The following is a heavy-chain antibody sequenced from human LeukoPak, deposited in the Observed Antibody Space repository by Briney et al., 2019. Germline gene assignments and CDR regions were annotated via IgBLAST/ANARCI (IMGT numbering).Heavy chain of an antibody. CDR2: ISSSSSYI. Sequence: GGSLRLSCAASGFTFSSYNMNWVRQAPGKGLEWVSSISSSSSYIYYADSVKGRFTISREKAKNSLYLQMNSLRAEDTAVYYCARDDILTGYLDYWGQGTLVTVSS. D-gene: IGHD3-9*01. CDR3: ARDDILTGYLDY. J-gene: IGHJ4*02. V-gene: IGHV3-21*01. CDR1: GFTFSSYN.